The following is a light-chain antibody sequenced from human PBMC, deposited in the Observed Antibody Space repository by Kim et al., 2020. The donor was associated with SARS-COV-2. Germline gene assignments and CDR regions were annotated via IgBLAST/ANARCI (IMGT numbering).Light chain of an antibody. CDR2: SAS. V-gene: IGKV3-20*01. Sequence: ENVLTQSPGTLSLSPVERATLSCRASQSVSSNFLAWYQQKAGQAPRLVIYSASSRASGIPDRFSGSGSGTDFTLTISTLEPEDFAVYYCQQYATSPETFGQGTKVEIK. CDR3: QQYATSPET. J-gene: IGKJ1*01. CDR1: QSVSSNF.